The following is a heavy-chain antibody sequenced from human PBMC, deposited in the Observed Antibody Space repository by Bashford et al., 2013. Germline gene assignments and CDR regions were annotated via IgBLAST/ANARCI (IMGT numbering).Heavy chain of an antibody. J-gene: IGHJ4*02. CDR3: ARDQRRGVRDSSYLFDY. CDR2: IYYSGST. Sequence: SETLSLTCTVSGGSISSGDYYWSWIRQLPGKGLEWIGYIYYSGSTYYNPPLKSRVTISVDTSKNQFSLKLSSVTAADTAVYYCARDQRRGVRDSSYLFDYVGQGTLVTVSS. V-gene: IGHV4-31*03. D-gene: IGHD3-10*01. CDR1: GGSISSGDYY.